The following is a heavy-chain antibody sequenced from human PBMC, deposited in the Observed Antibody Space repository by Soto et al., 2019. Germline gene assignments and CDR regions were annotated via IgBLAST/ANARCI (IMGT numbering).Heavy chain of an antibody. CDR1: GFTFSNYG. V-gene: IGHV3-33*01. CDR2: IWYDGSNK. CDR3: ASDRVLGGGLQLVRLAY. D-gene: IGHD6-13*01. J-gene: IGHJ4*02. Sequence: QVQLVESGGGVVQPGRSLRLSCAASGFTFSNYGMHWVRQAPGKGLEWVAVIWYDGSNKYYADSVKGRFTISRDNSKNTLYLQMNSLRAEDTAVYCASDRVLGGGLQLVRLAYWGQGTLVTVSS.